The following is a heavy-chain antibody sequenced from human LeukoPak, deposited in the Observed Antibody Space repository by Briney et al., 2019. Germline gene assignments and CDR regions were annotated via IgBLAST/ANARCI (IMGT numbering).Heavy chain of an antibody. V-gene: IGHV3-48*01. CDR1: GFTFSSYR. Sequence: GGSLRLSCAASGFTFSSYRMNWVRQAPGKGLEWVSYISSSSSTIYYADSVKGRFTISRDNAKNSLYLQMNSLRAEDTALYYCARAGVVPAAIYYYYMDVWGKGTTVTVSS. CDR3: ARAGVVPAAIYYYYMDV. CDR2: ISSSSSTI. D-gene: IGHD2-2*01. J-gene: IGHJ6*03.